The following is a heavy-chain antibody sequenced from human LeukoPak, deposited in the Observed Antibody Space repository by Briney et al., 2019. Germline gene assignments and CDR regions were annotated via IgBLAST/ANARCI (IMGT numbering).Heavy chain of an antibody. J-gene: IGHJ2*01. V-gene: IGHV3-11*01. CDR1: GFTFSDYY. D-gene: IGHD3-10*01. CDR2: ISSSGSTI. CDR3: ARDIRSITMVRGVRYWYFDL. Sequence: GSLRLSCAASGFTFSDYYMSWIRQAPGKGLEWVSYISSSGSTIYYADSVKGRFTISRDNAKNSLYLQMNSLRAEDTAVYYCARDIRSITMVRGVRYWYFDLWGRGTLVTVSS.